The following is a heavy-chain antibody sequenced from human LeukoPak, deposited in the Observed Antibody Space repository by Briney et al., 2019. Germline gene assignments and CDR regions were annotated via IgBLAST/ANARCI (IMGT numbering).Heavy chain of an antibody. CDR2: INHSGST. J-gene: IGHJ4*02. D-gene: IGHD1-26*01. CDR1: GGSFSGYY. Sequence: MASETLSLTCAVYGGSFSGYYWSWIRQPPGKGLEWIGEINHSGSTNYNPSLKSRVTISVDTSKNQFSLKLSSVTAADTAVYYCASPRQSGSYWAYWGQGTLVTLSS. V-gene: IGHV4-34*01. CDR3: ASPRQSGSYWAY.